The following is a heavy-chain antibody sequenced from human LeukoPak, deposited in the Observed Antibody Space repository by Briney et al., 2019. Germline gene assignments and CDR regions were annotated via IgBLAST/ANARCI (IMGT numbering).Heavy chain of an antibody. D-gene: IGHD3-10*01. CDR2: IYSSGST. V-gene: IGHV4-59*01. J-gene: IGHJ4*02. CDR1: GGSISSYY. CDR3: AREGPGRFGAPGPNVYSIDY. Sequence: PSETLSLTCTVSGGSISSYYWSWIRQPPGKRLEWIGCIYSSGSTNYNPSLKSRVAISVATSKNQFSLKLTSVTAADTAVYYCAREGPGRFGAPGPNVYSIDYWGQGTLVTVSS.